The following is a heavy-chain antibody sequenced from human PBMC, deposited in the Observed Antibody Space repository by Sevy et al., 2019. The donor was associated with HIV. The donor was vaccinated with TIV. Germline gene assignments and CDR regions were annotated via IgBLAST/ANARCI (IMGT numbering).Heavy chain of an antibody. V-gene: IGHV4-34*01. J-gene: IGHJ4*02. CDR1: GGSFSGYY. CDR3: ARGGDYFDY. CDR2: INHSGST. Sequence: SETLSLTCAVYGGSFSGYYWSWIRRPPGKGLEWIGEINHSGSTNYNPSLKSRVTISVDTSKNQFSLKLSSVTAADTAVYYCARGGDYFDYWGQGTLVTVSS.